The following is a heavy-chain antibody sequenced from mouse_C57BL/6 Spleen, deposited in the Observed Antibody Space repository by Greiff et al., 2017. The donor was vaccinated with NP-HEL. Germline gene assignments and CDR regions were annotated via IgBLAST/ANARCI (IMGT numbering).Heavy chain of an antibody. V-gene: IGHV1-61*01. CDR1: GYTFTSYW. D-gene: IGHD1-1*01. CDR3: ARGTTVVADY. J-gene: IGHJ2*01. CDR2: IYPSDSET. Sequence: QVQLQQPGAELVRPGSSVKLSCKASGYTFTSYWMDWVKQRPGQGLEWIGNIYPSDSETHYNQKFKDKATLTVDKSSSTAYMQLSRLTSEDSAVYYCARGTTVVADYWGKGTTLTVSS.